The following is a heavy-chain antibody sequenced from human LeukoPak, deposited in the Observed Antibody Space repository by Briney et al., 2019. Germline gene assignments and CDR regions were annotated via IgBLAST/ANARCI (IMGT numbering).Heavy chain of an antibody. V-gene: IGHV3-30-3*02. Sequence: QTGGSLRLSCAASGFTFSSYAMHWVRQAPGKGLEWVAVISYDGSNEYYADSVRGRFAISRDNSKNTLYLQMNSLRAEDTAIYYCAKRLMLRGPPNDTVHIWGQGTMVTVSS. CDR1: GFTFSSYA. J-gene: IGHJ3*02. CDR3: AKRLMLRGPPNDTVHI. CDR2: ISYDGSNE. D-gene: IGHD2-15*01.